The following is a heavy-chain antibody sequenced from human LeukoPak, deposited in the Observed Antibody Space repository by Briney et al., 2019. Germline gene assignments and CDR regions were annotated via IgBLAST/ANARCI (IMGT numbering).Heavy chain of an antibody. D-gene: IGHD1-14*01. CDR1: GLTFSTSG. V-gene: IGHV3-21*06. CDR3: ATETNGRHYDY. J-gene: IGHJ4*02. CDR2: IGSTGSDR. Sequence: PGGSLRLSCTASGLTFSTSGFNWVRQAPGKGLEWVASIGSTGSDRYHADSIKGRFTISRDNANNFLYLQMNSLRAEDTAVYYCATETNGRHYDYWGQGTLLTVSS.